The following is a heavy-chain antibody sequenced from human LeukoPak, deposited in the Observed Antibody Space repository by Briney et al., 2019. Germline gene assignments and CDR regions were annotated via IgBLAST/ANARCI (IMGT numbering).Heavy chain of an antibody. D-gene: IGHD6-19*01. CDR2: IIPIFGTA. CDR1: GGTFISYA. V-gene: IGHV1-69*05. CDR3: ASGPWRIAVADSFDY. Sequence: SVKVSCKASGGTFISYAISWVRQAPGQGLEWMGGIIPIFGTANYAQKFQGRVTINTDKYTSTAYMELSRLRYEDTAVYYCASGPWRIAVADSFDYWGQGTPVTVSS. J-gene: IGHJ4*02.